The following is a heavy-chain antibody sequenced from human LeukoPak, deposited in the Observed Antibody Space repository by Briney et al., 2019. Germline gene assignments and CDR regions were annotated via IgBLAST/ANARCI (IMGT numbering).Heavy chain of an antibody. J-gene: IGHJ5*02. D-gene: IGHD2-2*02. CDR2: IYHSGST. CDR1: GYSISSGYY. V-gene: IGHV4-38-2*01. CDR3: ARHHIVVVPAAIYARREDWFDP. Sequence: PSETLSLTCAVSGYSISSGYYWGWIRPPPGKGLEWIGSIYHSGSTYYNPSLKSRVTISVDTSKNPFSLKLSSVTAADTAVYYCARHHIVVVPAAIYARREDWFDPWGQGTLVTVSS.